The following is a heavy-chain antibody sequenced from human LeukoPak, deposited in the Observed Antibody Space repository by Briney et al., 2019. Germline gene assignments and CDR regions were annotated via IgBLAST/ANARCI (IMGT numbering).Heavy chain of an antibody. CDR3: ARSGITVTTMDNWWFGDWFDP. D-gene: IGHD4-17*01. Sequence: ASVKVSCKASGYTFTSYGISWVRQAPGQGLEWMGWISAYNGNTNYAQKLQGRVTMTTDTSTSTAYMELRSLRSDDTAVYYCARSGITVTTMDNWWFGDWFDPWGQGTLVTVSS. CDR2: ISAYNGNT. V-gene: IGHV1-18*01. CDR1: GYTFTSYG. J-gene: IGHJ5*02.